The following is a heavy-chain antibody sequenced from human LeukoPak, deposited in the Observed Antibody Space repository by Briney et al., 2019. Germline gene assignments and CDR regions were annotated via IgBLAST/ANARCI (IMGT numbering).Heavy chain of an antibody. CDR2: ISSSSSTI. CDR1: GFTFSSYG. V-gene: IGHV3-48*02. J-gene: IGHJ4*02. D-gene: IGHD2-15*01. Sequence: GGSLRLSCVASGFTFSSYGMNWVRQAPGKGLEWVSYISSSSSTIYYADSVKGRFTISRDNAKNSLYLQMNSLRDEDTTVYYCARVGGYCSGGSCYSGYFDYRGQGTLVTVSS. CDR3: ARVGGYCSGGSCYSGYFDY.